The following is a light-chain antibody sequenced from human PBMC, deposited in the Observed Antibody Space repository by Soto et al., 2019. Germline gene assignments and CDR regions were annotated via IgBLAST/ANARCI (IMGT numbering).Light chain of an antibody. Sequence: SVLPQPASVTGSPGQSITISCTGTSSDVGSYNLVSWHQQHPGKAPKLMIYEGSKRPSGVSNRYSGSKSGNTASLTISGLHAEDEADYYCSSYAGSNSFVFGTGTKVTVL. CDR1: SSDVGSYNL. CDR3: SSYAGSNSFV. CDR2: EGS. V-gene: IGLV2-23*03. J-gene: IGLJ1*01.